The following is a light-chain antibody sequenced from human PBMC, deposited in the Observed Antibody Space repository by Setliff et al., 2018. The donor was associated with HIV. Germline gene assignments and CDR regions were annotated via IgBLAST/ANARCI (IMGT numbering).Light chain of an antibody. V-gene: IGLV2-14*01. J-gene: IGLJ1*01. CDR1: SSDIGDYNY. CDR2: DVS. CDR3: SSYTGRRTFV. Sequence: QSALTQPASVSGSPGQAITFSCTGTSSDIGDYNYVSWFQQHPAKAPKVMIYDVSKRPSGVSNRFSGSKSGNTASLTISGLQAEGEADYYCSSYTGRRTFVCGTGTKVTVL.